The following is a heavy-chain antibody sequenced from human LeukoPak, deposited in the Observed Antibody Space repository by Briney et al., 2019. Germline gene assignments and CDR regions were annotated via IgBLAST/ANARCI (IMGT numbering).Heavy chain of an antibody. J-gene: IGHJ4*02. CDR3: ARHPPVYCSSTSCYWGHFDY. CDR2: IYYSGST. Sequence: SETLSLTCTVSGGSISSHYWSWIRQLPGKGLEWIGYIYYSGSTNYNPSLKSRVTISVDTSKNQFSLKLSSVTAADTAVYYCARHPPVYCSSTSCYWGHFDYWGQGTLVTVSS. D-gene: IGHD2-2*01. CDR1: GGSISSHY. V-gene: IGHV4-59*08.